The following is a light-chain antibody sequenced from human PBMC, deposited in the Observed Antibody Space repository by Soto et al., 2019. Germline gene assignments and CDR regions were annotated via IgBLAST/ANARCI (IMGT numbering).Light chain of an antibody. CDR2: GTS. Sequence: ENVLTQSPGTLSLSPGERATLSCRASQTVSTKYVAWYQQKPGQAPRLLIYGTSSRATGIPDRFSGSGSGTDFMLTISRMEPEDVAVYYCQQDGTSAGFTFGPGTNLDTK. J-gene: IGKJ3*01. CDR3: QQDGTSAGFT. CDR1: QTVSTKY. V-gene: IGKV3-20*01.